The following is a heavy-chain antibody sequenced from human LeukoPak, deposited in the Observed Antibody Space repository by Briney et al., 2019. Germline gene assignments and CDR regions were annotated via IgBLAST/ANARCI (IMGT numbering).Heavy chain of an antibody. D-gene: IGHD2-2*01. V-gene: IGHV4-59*08. CDR2: IFYTGST. CDR1: GGSISGYY. CDR3: ARNAGKRGGDYFDY. Sequence: SGTLSLTCTVSGGSISGYYWIWIRQPPGKGLEWIGYIFYTGSTTYNPSLKSRVTISLDTSKNQFSLNLSSVTAADTAVYYCARNAGKRGGDYFDYWGQGALVTVSS. J-gene: IGHJ4*02.